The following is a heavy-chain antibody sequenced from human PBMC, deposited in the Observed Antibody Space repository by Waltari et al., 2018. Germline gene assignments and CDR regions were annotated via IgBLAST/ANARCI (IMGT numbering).Heavy chain of an antibody. V-gene: IGHV3-23*01. CDR1: GFIFSNYA. J-gene: IGHJ3*01. D-gene: IGHD1-26*01. CDR3: ARAYSGVQMVRDDGFDF. CDR2: ISGSGAST. Sequence: EVQLLESGGGLVQPGGSLRLSCVASGFIFSNYAMHWVRQAPGKGLEWVSAISGSGASTFHADSVKGRFTISRDNSKNTLYLQVTSLRAEDTAVYFCARAYSGVQMVRDDGFDFWGQGTMVTVSS.